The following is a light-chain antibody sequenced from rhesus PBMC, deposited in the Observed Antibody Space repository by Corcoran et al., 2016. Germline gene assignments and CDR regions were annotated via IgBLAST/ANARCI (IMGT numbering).Light chain of an antibody. V-gene: IGKV1-74*01. Sequence: DIQLTQSPSSLSASVGARVTITCRASENLNNYLHWYKQKPGQAPKLMISKTSTLQSGAPTRFSGSGSGTDYTFTISGLQPEDFATYYCQHNYGTPWTFGQGTKVDI. CDR1: ENLNNY. CDR2: KTS. CDR3: QHNYGTPWT. J-gene: IGKJ1*01.